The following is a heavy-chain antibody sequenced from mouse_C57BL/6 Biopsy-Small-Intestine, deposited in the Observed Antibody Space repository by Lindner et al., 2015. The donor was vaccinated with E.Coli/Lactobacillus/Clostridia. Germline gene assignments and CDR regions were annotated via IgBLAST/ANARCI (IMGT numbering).Heavy chain of an antibody. J-gene: IGHJ2*01. V-gene: IGHV14-4*01. CDR3: TTTRRSSYYFDY. CDR1: GSNIKDDY. Sequence: VQLQESGAELVRPGASVKLSCTASGSNIKDDYMHWVKQRPEQGLEWIGWIDPENGDTEYASKFQGKATITADTSSNTAYLQLSSLTSEDTAVYYCTTTRRSSYYFDYWGQGTTLTVSS. CDR2: IDPENGDT. D-gene: IGHD1-1*01.